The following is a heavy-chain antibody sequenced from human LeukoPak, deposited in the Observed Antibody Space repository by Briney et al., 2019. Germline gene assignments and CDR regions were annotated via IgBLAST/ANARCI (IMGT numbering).Heavy chain of an antibody. V-gene: IGHV4-59*01. D-gene: IGHD2-21*02. CDR1: GGSISNYF. CDR2: IYNSVT. Sequence: PSETMSLTCTVSGGSISNYFWSWIRQPPGKGLEWIGFIYNSVTNYNPSLKSRVTISVDTSKNQFSLKLSSATAADTAVYYCARVVTAKYYYYGMDVWGQGTTVTVSS. J-gene: IGHJ6*02. CDR3: ARVVTAKYYYYGMDV.